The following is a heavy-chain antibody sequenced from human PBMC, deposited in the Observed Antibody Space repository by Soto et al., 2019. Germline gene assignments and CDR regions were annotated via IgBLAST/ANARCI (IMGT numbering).Heavy chain of an antibody. Sequence: SETLSLTCAVYGGSFSGYYWSWIRQPPGKGLEWIGEINHSGSTNYNPSLKSRVTISVDTSKNQFTLKLSSVTAADTAVYYCARGRREWIQLWLKYNWFDPWGQGTLVTVSS. CDR2: INHSGST. CDR3: ARGRREWIQLWLKYNWFDP. CDR1: GGSFSGYY. J-gene: IGHJ5*02. V-gene: IGHV4-34*01. D-gene: IGHD5-18*01.